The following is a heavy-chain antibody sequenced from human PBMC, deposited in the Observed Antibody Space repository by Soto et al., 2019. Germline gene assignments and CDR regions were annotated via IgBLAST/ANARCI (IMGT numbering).Heavy chain of an antibody. CDR3: AKDRGWLQSDGLDV. V-gene: IGHV3-23*01. Sequence: GSLLLTCSASGFTFSNYAMNWVRQAPGKGLEWVSGISGNGDNTYYADSVKGRFTISRDKSKNTLYLEMNSLRGEDTAIFYCAKDRGWLQSDGLDVWGQGTTVTVSS. J-gene: IGHJ6*02. D-gene: IGHD5-12*01. CDR2: ISGNGDNT. CDR1: GFTFSNYA.